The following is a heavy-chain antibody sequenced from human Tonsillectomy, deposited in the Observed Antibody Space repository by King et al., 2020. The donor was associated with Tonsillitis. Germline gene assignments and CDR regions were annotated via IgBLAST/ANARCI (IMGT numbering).Heavy chain of an antibody. D-gene: IGHD3-3*01. CDR1: GFTFSSYG. CDR2: ISYDGSNK. Sequence: VQLVESGGGVVQPGRSLRLSCAASGFTFSSYGMHWVRQAPGKGLEWVAVISYDGSNKYYADSVKGRFTISRDNSKNTLYLQMNSLRAEDTAVYYCAKDLEYYDFWGGYYEDYWGQGTLVTVSS. J-gene: IGHJ4*02. CDR3: AKDLEYYDFWGGYYEDY. V-gene: IGHV3-30*18.